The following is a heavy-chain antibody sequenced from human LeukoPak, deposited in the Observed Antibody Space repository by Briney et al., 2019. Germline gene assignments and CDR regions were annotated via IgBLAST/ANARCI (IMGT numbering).Heavy chain of an antibody. J-gene: IGHJ4*02. Sequence: GGSLRLSCAASGFTFSSYGMHWVRQAPGKGLEWVAVISYDGSNKYYADSVKGRFTISRDNSKNTLYLQMNSLRAEDTAVYYCAKEWGNGYYFDYWGQGTLVTVSS. V-gene: IGHV3-30*18. CDR1: GFTFSSYG. CDR3: AKEWGNGYYFDY. D-gene: IGHD3-16*01. CDR2: ISYDGSNK.